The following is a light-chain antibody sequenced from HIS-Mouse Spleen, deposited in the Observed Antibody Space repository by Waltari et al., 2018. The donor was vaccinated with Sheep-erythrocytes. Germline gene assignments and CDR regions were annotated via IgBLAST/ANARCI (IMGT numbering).Light chain of an antibody. V-gene: IGLV2-23*01. J-gene: IGLJ2*01. Sequence: QSALTQPASVSGSPGQSITISCTGTSSDVGSYNLVSWYQQHPGKAPKLMIYEGSKRPSCVSARFSGSKSGNTASLTISGLQAEDEADYYCSSYAGSYTFVVFGGGTKLTVL. CDR1: SSDVGSYNL. CDR2: EGS. CDR3: SSYAGSYTFVV.